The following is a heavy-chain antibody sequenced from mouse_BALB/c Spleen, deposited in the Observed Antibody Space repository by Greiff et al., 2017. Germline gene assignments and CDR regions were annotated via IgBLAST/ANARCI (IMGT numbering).Heavy chain of an antibody. V-gene: IGHV2-9*02. Sequence: GQVVESGPGLVAPSQSLSITCTVSGFSLTSYGVHWVRQPPGKGLEWLGVIWAGGSTNYNSALMSRLSISKDNSKSQVFLKMNSLQTDDTAMYYCARARGTTVVPYWYFDVWGAGTTVTVSS. CDR3: ARARGTTVVPYWYFDV. CDR2: IWAGGST. D-gene: IGHD1-1*01. J-gene: IGHJ1*01. CDR1: GFSLTSYG.